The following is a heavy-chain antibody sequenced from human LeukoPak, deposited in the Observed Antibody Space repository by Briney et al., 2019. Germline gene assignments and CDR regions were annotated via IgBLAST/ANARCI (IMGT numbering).Heavy chain of an antibody. CDR3: ASSYHTYGDSPWFDP. CDR2: ISSSGSTI. D-gene: IGHD4-17*01. J-gene: IGHJ5*02. V-gene: IGHV3-11*01. CDR1: GFTFSDYY. Sequence: AGGSLRLSCAASGFTFSDYYMSWIRQAPGKGLEWVSYISSSGSTIYYADSVKGRFTISRDNAKNSLYLQMNSLRAEDTAVYYCASSYHTYGDSPWFDPWGQGTLVIVSS.